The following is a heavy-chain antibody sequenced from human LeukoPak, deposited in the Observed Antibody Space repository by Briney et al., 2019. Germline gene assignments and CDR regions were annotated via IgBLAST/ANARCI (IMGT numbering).Heavy chain of an antibody. CDR3: ARTTEGYAGGPGYSYYYYMDV. Sequence: QPGGTLRLSCAASGFTFSSYGMSWVRQAPGKGLEWVSAISGSGGSTYFADSVKGRFTISRDNSKNTLDLQMNSLRAEDTAVYYCARTTEGYAGGPGYSYYYYMDVWGKGTTVTISS. CDR1: GFTFSSYG. CDR2: ISGSGGST. V-gene: IGHV3-23*01. D-gene: IGHD5-12*01. J-gene: IGHJ6*03.